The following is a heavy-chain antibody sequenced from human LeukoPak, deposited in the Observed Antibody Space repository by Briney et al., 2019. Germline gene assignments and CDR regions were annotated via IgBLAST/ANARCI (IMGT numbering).Heavy chain of an antibody. CDR2: INWNGGRR. Sequence: GGSLRLSCAASGFTFDDYGMSWVRQAPGKGLEWVSGINWNGGRRGYVDSVKGRFTIFRDNAKNSLYLQMNSLRAEDTALYYCAREGVKRAVAGTWFDPWGQGTLVTVAS. J-gene: IGHJ5*02. CDR3: AREGVKRAVAGTWFDP. V-gene: IGHV3-20*04. D-gene: IGHD6-19*01. CDR1: GFTFDDYG.